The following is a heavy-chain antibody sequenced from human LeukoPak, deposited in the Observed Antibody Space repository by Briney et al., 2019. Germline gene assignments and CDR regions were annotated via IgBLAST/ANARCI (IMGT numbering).Heavy chain of an antibody. D-gene: IGHD2-2*01. CDR2: INPNGGNT. CDR1: GYTFTSYS. Sequence: ASVKVSCKISGYTFTSYSIHWVRQAPGQGLEWMGRINPNGGNTNYAQKFQGRVTVTRDTSTSTVYMELSSLRSEDTAVYYCARDRGYCSSTSCYWGMDVWGQGTTVTVSS. CDR3: ARDRGYCSSTSCYWGMDV. J-gene: IGHJ6*02. V-gene: IGHV1-46*01.